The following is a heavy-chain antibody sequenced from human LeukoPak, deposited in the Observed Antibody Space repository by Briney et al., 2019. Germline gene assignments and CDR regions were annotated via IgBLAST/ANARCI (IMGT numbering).Heavy chain of an antibody. V-gene: IGHV4-4*07. CDR3: ARDQVERGYSYQLAFDI. Sequence: SETLSLTCTVSGGSISSYYWSWIRQPAGKGLEWIGRIYTSGSTNYNPSLKSRVTMSVDTSKNQFSLKLSSVTAADTAVYYCARDQVERGYSYQLAFDIWGHGTMVTVSS. CDR2: IYTSGST. CDR1: GGSISSYY. J-gene: IGHJ3*02. D-gene: IGHD5-18*01.